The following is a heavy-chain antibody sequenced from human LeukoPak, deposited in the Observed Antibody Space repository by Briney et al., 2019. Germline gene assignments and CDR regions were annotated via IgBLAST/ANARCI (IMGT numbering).Heavy chain of an antibody. Sequence: SETLSLTCTVSGGSISSYYWSWIRQPPGKGLEWIGYIYNSGSTNYNPSLKSRVTISVETSKNQFSLKLSSVTAADTAVYYCARGLRVGNTGYYFDYWGQGTLVSVSS. CDR1: GGSISSYY. CDR3: ARGLRVGNTGYYFDY. J-gene: IGHJ4*02. D-gene: IGHD1-26*01. V-gene: IGHV4-59*01. CDR2: IYNSGST.